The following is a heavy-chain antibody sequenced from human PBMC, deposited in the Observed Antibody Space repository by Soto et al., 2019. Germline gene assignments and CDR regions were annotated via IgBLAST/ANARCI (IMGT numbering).Heavy chain of an antibody. CDR3: ARGDEYDFWSGYYYYGMDV. V-gene: IGHV7-4-1*01. CDR2: INTNTGNP. CDR1: GYTFTSYA. Sequence: QVQLVQAGSELKKPGASVKVSCKASGYTFTSYAMNLVRQAPGQGLEWLGWINTNTGNPTYAQGFTGRFVFSLDTSVSKAYLQICSLKAEDTAGYYCARGDEYDFWSGYYYYGMDVWGQGTTVTVSS. D-gene: IGHD3-3*01. J-gene: IGHJ6*02.